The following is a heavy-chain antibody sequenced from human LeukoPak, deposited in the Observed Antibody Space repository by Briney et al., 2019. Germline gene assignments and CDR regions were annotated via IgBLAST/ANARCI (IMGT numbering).Heavy chain of an antibody. J-gene: IGHJ4*02. V-gene: IGHV4-4*07. D-gene: IGHD6-19*01. CDR1: GGSISGYY. Sequence: SETLSLTCTVSGGSISGYYWSWVRQPAGKGLEWIGRIYSSGSTDYTASLKSRVTMSIDTSKSHFSLKLSSVTAADTAVYYCARDASGSYGSGWYGLLDYWGQEALVTVSS. CDR2: IYSSGST. CDR3: ARDASGSYGSGWYGLLDY.